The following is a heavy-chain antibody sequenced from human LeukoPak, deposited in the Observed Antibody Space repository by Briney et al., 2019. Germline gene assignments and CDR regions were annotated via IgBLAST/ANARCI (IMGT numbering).Heavy chain of an antibody. D-gene: IGHD3-16*01. V-gene: IGHV1-2*02. J-gene: IGHJ3*02. CDR1: GYTFTVYY. CDR2: INPNSGGT. CDR3: ARDHPAGGAFDI. Sequence: ASVKVSCKASGYTFTVYYIHWVRQAPGQGLEWMGWINPNSGGTNYAQKFQGRVTMIRDMSTSTVYMELSSLRSEDTAVYYCARDHPAGGAFDIWGQGTMVTVSS.